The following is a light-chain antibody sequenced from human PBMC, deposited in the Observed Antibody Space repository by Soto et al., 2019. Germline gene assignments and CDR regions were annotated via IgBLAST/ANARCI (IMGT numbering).Light chain of an antibody. Sequence: DIQMTQSPSSLSASVGDRVTITCRASQSISSYLNWYQQKPGKAPKLLIYASSSLQSGVPSRFSGSASGTDFSLTISSPQPEDFSTYYCQQSYSTPPVTFGQGTRLEIK. CDR3: QQSYSTPPVT. J-gene: IGKJ5*01. CDR1: QSISSY. V-gene: IGKV1-39*01. CDR2: ASS.